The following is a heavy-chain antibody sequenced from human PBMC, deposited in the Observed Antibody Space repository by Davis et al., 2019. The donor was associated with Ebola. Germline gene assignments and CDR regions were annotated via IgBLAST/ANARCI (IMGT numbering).Heavy chain of an antibody. Sequence: SETLSLTCTVSGGSISSYYWSWIRQPPGKGLEWIGYNYYSGSTNYNPSLKSRVTISVDTSKNQFSLKLSSVTAADTALYYCARFSWSMTTVTSDYWGQGTLVTVSS. D-gene: IGHD4-17*01. CDR1: GGSISSYY. CDR3: ARFSWSMTTVTSDY. CDR2: NYYSGST. V-gene: IGHV4-59*01. J-gene: IGHJ4*02.